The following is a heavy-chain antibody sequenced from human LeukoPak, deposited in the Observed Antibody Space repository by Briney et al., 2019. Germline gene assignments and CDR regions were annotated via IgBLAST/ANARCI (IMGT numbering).Heavy chain of an antibody. CDR3: TTPGGYYFDY. D-gene: IGHD3-16*01. V-gene: IGHV3-73*01. CDR1: GFTFSGSA. CDR2: IRSKANSYAT. Sequence: GGSLRLSCAASGFTFSGSAMHWVRQASGKGLEWVGRIRSKANSYATAYAASVKGRFTISRDDSKNTAYLQMHSLKTEDTAVYYCTTPGGYYFDYWGQGTLVTVSS. J-gene: IGHJ4*02.